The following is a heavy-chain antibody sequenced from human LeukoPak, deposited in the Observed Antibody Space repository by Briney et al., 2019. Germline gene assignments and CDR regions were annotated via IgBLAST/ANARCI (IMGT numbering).Heavy chain of an antibody. CDR1: GFTFSSYG. CDR3: AREGYCTGGSCPDSFDY. Sequence: GGSLRLSCAASGFTFSSYGMHWVRQAPGKGLEWVAFIQYDGSNKYYADSVKGRFTISRDNSKNTLYLQINSLRAEDTAVYYCAREGYCTGGSCPDSFDYWGQGTLVTVSS. CDR2: IQYDGSNK. J-gene: IGHJ4*02. D-gene: IGHD2-15*01. V-gene: IGHV3-30*02.